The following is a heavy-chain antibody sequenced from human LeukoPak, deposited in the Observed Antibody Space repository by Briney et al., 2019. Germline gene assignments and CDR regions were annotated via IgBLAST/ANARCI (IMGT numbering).Heavy chain of an antibody. CDR1: GYTFTSYY. Sequence: ASVKVSCKASGYTFTSYYMHWVRQAPGQGLEWMGIINPSGGSTSYAQKFQGRVTMTRDTSTSTVYMELSSLRSEDTAVYYCAAIQTVYWASGAFDIWGQGTMVTVSS. CDR3: AAIQTVYWASGAFDI. CDR2: INPSGGST. J-gene: IGHJ3*02. V-gene: IGHV1-46*03. D-gene: IGHD3-9*01.